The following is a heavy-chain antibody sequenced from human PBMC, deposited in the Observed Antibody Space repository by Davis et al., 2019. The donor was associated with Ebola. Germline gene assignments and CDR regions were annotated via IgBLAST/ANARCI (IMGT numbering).Heavy chain of an antibody. CDR1: GGTFSTYA. Sequence: PGGSLRLSCGGSGGTFSTYAMSWVRQAPGKGLEWVSGISGSGGSTFYADSVRGRFTISRDNSKTTLSPQMDSLRAEDTAVYYCARGGGFSGYIYYFDFWGQGTLVTVSS. CDR2: ISGSGGST. V-gene: IGHV3-23*01. D-gene: IGHD5-12*01. J-gene: IGHJ4*02. CDR3: ARGGGFSGYIYYFDF.